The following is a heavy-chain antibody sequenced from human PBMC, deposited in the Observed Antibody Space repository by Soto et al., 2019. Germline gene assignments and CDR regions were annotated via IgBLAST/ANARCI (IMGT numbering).Heavy chain of an antibody. J-gene: IGHJ4*02. CDR2: ISGSGDRT. CDR1: GITIRNYP. Sequence: EVQLQESGGGLVQPGGSLRLSCADSGITIRNYPMSWVRQAPGKGLDWVSGISGSGDRTYYADSAKGRFTISKDFSKNSLSLQLDSLRVEDTAVYFCVKDDGGNPSTEPHWGQGTLVTVSS. V-gene: IGHV3-23*01. CDR3: VKDDGGNPSTEPH. D-gene: IGHD2-15*01.